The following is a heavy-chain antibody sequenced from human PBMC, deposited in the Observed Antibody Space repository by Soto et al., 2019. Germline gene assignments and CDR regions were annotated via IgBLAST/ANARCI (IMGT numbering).Heavy chain of an antibody. J-gene: IGHJ6*02. V-gene: IGHV4-34*01. CDR2: INHSGST. CDR3: ARGRYGMDV. Sequence: SETLSLTCAVYGGSFSGYYWSWIRQPPGKGLEWIGEINHSGSTNYNPSLKSRVTISVDTSKNQFSLKLSSVTAADTAVYYCARGRYGMDVWGQGTTVTVSS. CDR1: GGSFSGYY.